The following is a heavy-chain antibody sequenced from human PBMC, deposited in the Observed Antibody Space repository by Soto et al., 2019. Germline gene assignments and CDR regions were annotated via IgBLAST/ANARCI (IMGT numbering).Heavy chain of an antibody. D-gene: IGHD3-3*01. Sequence: GASVKVSCKASGYTFTGYYMHWVRQAPGQGLEWMGWINPNSGGTNYAQKFQGRVTMTRDTSISTAYMELSRLRSDDTAVYYCARPGPVLRFLELFNGMDVWGQGTTVTVSS. J-gene: IGHJ6*02. CDR2: INPNSGGT. V-gene: IGHV1-2*02. CDR1: GYTFTGYY. CDR3: ARPGPVLRFLELFNGMDV.